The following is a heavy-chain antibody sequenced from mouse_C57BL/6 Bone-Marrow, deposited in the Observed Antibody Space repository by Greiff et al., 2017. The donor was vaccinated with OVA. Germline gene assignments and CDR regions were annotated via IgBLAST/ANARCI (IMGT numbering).Heavy chain of an antibody. J-gene: IGHJ1*03. CDR1: GYTFTSYW. CDR3: AIYYYESSSYWYFDV. V-gene: IGHV1-55*01. CDR2: IYPGSGST. Sequence: QVQLQQPGAELVKPGASVKMSCKASGYTFTSYWITWVKQRPGQGLEWIGDIYPGSGSTNYNEKFKSKATLTVDTSSSTAYMQLSSLTSEDSAVDYWAIYYYESSSYWYFDVWGTGTTVTVSS. D-gene: IGHD1-1*01.